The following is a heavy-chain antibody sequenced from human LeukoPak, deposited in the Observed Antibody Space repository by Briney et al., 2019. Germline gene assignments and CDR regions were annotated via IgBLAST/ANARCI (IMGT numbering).Heavy chain of an antibody. D-gene: IGHD3-9*01. V-gene: IGHV4-59*08. CDR1: GGSLSSYY. CDR2: IYFIGST. CDR3: ARFEGYYYMDV. J-gene: IGHJ6*03. Sequence: SETLSLTCSVSGGSLSSYYWTWIQQPPGKGLEWIGCIYFIGSTTYNPSLKSRVTISVDTSKNQFSLNLNSVTAADTAMYYCARFEGYYYMDVWGKGTTVIVSS.